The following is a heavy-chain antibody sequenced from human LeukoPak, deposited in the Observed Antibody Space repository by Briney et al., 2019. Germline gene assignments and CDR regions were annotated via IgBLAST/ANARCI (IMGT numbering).Heavy chain of an antibody. V-gene: IGHV5-51*01. CDR2: IYPYDSDT. CDR3: ARGFYYEDY. CDR1: GYNFASTW. D-gene: IGHD3-22*01. J-gene: IGHJ4*02. Sequence: GESLKISCKGSGYNFASTWIGWVRQMPGKGLEWMGIIYPYDSDTRYSPSFQGQVTFSADKSISTAYLQWSSLKASDTAMYYCARGFYYEDYWGQGTLVTVSS.